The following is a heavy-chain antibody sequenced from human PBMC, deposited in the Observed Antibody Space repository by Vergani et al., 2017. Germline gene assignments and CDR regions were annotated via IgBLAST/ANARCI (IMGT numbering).Heavy chain of an antibody. CDR3: ARDGSRATLIYYYGMDV. CDR1: GYTFTSYT. CDR2: INTNTGNP. D-gene: IGHD3-10*01. J-gene: IGHJ6*02. Sequence: QVQLVQSGSELKKPGASVKVSCKASGYTFTSYTMNWVRQAPGQGLEWMGWINTNTGNPTYAQGFTGRFVFSLDTSVSTAYLQISSLKAEDTAVYYCARDGSRATLIYYYGMDVWGQGTTVTVSS. V-gene: IGHV7-4-1*02.